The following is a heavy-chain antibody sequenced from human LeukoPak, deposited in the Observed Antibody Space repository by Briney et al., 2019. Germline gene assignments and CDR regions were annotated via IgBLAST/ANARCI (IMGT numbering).Heavy chain of an antibody. D-gene: IGHD3-10*01. V-gene: IGHV4-59*08. Sequence: PSETLSLTCTVSDGSISSYYWSWIRQPPGKGLEWVGYVYYSGNTNYNPSLKSRVTISVDTSKDQFSLKLSSVTAADTAVYFCARHRYFGELPSGFDPWGQGTLVTVSS. CDR3: ARHRYFGELPSGFDP. CDR1: DGSISSYY. J-gene: IGHJ5*02. CDR2: VYYSGNT.